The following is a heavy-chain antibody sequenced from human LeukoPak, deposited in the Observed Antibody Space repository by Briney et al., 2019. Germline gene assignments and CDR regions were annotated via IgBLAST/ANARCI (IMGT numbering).Heavy chain of an antibody. J-gene: IGHJ6*02. V-gene: IGHV3-30-3*01. D-gene: IGHD2-2*01. CDR2: MSYDGTNK. CDR1: GFTFSSYA. CDR3: ARDRGYQLLSPYGMDV. Sequence: PGGSLRLSCAASGFTFSSYAMHWVRQAPGKGLEWVAVMSYDGTNKYYADSVKGRFTISRDNSKNTLYLQMNSLRAEDTAVYYCARDRGYQLLSPYGMDVWGQGTTVTVSS.